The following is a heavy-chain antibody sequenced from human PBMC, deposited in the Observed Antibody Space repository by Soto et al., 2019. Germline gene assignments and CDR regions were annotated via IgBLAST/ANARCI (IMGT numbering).Heavy chain of an antibody. J-gene: IGHJ6*02. CDR2: IYYSGST. Sequence: SETLSLTCTVSGGSVSSGSYYWSWIRQPPGKGLEWIGYIYYSGSTNYNPSLKSRVTISVDTSKNQSHPTLSSVTAPDTAVYYCARDWAGYCSSTSCLGYYYYYGMDVWGQGTTVT. CDR1: GGSVSSGSYY. V-gene: IGHV4-61*01. D-gene: IGHD2-2*01. CDR3: ARDWAGYCSSTSCLGYYYYYGMDV.